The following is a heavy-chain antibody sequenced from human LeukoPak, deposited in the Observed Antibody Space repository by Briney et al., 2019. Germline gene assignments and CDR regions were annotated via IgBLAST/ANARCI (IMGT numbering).Heavy chain of an antibody. D-gene: IGHD6-19*01. CDR2: IGTAGDT. J-gene: IGHJ5*02. Sequence: GGSLRLSCAASGFTFSSYDMHWVRHATGKGLEWVSAIGTAGDTYYPGFVKGRFTISRENAKNSLDLQMNSLRAGDTAVYYCARARKAVAGGGFDPWGQGTLVTVSS. CDR1: GFTFSSYD. CDR3: ARARKAVAGGGFDP. V-gene: IGHV3-13*01.